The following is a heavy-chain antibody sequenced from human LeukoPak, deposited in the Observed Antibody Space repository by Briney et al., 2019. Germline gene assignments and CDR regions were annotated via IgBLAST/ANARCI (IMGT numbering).Heavy chain of an antibody. D-gene: IGHD2-15*01. CDR3: ARAAAGHPFDY. V-gene: IGHV1-2*02. CDR2: INPNSGGT. J-gene: IGHJ4*02. CDR1: GYTFTDYY. Sequence: GASVKVSCKASGYTFTDYYMHWVRQAPGQGLEWMGWINPNSGGTSYAQRFQGRVTMTRDTSISTAYMELSRLRSDDTAVYYCARAAAGHPFDYWGQGTLVTVSS.